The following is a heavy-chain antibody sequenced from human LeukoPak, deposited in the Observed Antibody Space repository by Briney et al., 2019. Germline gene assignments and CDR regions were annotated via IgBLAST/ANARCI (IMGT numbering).Heavy chain of an antibody. CDR1: GFTFDDYA. CDR3: AEDSVSESGFDY. D-gene: IGHD1-14*01. Sequence: GGSLRLSCAASGFTFDDYAMHWVRQAPGKGLEWVSLISGDGGSTYYADSVKGRFTISRDNSKNSLYLQMNSLRTEDTALYYCAEDSVSESGFDYWGQGTLVTVSS. J-gene: IGHJ4*02. CDR2: ISGDGGST. V-gene: IGHV3-43*02.